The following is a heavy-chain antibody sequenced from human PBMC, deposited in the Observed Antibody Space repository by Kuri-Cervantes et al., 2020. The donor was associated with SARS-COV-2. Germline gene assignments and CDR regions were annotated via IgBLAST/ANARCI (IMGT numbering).Heavy chain of an antibody. CDR2: IYSGGST. J-gene: IGHJ4*02. CDR3: AKWEYQLLWPFDY. D-gene: IGHD2-2*01. Sequence: GGSLRLSCAASGFTVSSNYMSWVRQAPGKGLEWVSVIYSGGSTYYSDSVKGRFTISRDNSKNTLYLQMNSLRAEDKAVYYCAKWEYQLLWPFDYWGQGTLVTVSS. CDR1: GFTVSSNY. V-gene: IGHV3-53*01.